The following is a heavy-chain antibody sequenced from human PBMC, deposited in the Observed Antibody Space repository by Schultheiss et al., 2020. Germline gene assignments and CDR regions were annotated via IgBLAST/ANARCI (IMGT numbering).Heavy chain of an antibody. CDR3: ARGPLIVGATDAFDI. J-gene: IGHJ3*02. CDR2: INPNSGGT. Sequence: ASVKVSCKASGYTFTGYYMHWVRQAPGQGLEWMGWINPNSGGTNYAQKFQGWVTMTRDTSISTAYMELSRLRSEDTAVYYCARGPLIVGATDAFDIWGQGTMVTVSS. D-gene: IGHD1-26*01. V-gene: IGHV1-2*04. CDR1: GYTFTGYY.